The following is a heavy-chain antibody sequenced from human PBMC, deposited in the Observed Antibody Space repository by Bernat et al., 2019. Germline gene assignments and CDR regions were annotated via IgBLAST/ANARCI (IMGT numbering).Heavy chain of an antibody. CDR1: GFTFSSYG. Sequence: QVQLVESGGGVVQPGRSLRLSCAASGFTFSSYGMHWVRQAPGKGLEWVAVIWYDGSNKYYADSVKGRFTISRDKSKNTLYLQMNSLRAEDTAVYYCAREGVPSYYYYYYMDVWGKGTTVTVSS. V-gene: IGHV3-33*01. J-gene: IGHJ6*03. CDR2: IWYDGSNK. CDR3: AREGVPSYYYYYYMDV. D-gene: IGHD3-10*01.